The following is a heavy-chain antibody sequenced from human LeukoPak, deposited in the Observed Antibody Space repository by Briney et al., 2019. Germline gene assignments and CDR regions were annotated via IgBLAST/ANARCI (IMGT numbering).Heavy chain of an antibody. CDR3: ARGQKSNGQNWFDP. V-gene: IGHV1-8*01. CDR2: MNPNSGNT. J-gene: IGHJ5*02. Sequence: ASVKVSCKASGYTFTSYDINWVRQATGQGLEWMGWMNPNSGNTGYAQKFQGRVTMTRNTSISTAYMELSSLRSEDTAVYYCARGQKSNGQNWFDPWGQGTLVTVSS. CDR1: GYTFTSYD.